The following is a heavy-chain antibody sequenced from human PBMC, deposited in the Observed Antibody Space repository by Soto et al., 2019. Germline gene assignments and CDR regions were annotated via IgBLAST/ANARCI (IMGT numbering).Heavy chain of an antibody. CDR1: GDSISSPY. J-gene: IGHJ4*02. V-gene: IGHV4-59*11. D-gene: IGHD6-25*01. CDR3: ARTARLFDY. Sequence: LSLTCTVSGDSISSPYWSWIRQPPGKGLECIGYIYHTGITNYNPSLKSRVTVSLDTSKNQFSLKLSSVTAADTAVYYCARTARLFDYWGQGIQVTVSS. CDR2: IYHTGIT.